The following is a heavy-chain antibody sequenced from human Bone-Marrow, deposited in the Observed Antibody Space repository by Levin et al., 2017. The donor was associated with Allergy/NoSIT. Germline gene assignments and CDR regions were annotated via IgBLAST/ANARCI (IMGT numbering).Heavy chain of an antibody. Sequence: SETLSLTCAVSGGSISSRNWWSWVRQPPGKGLEWIAEIYHSGSTNYNPSLKSRVTISVDKSKNQFSLKLSSVTAADTAVYYCARVDPVTQPVHVDDWGQGTLVTVSS. J-gene: IGHJ4*02. CDR2: IYHSGST. CDR1: GGSISSRNW. V-gene: IGHV4-4*02. D-gene: IGHD1-1*01. CDR3: ARVDPVTQPVHVDD.